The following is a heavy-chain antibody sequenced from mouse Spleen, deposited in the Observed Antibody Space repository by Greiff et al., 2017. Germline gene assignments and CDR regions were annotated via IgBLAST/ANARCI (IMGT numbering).Heavy chain of an antibody. CDR2: ISTYYGDA. D-gene: IGHD2-1*01. CDR3: ARKEIYYGNYGFAY. J-gene: IGHJ3*01. V-gene: IGHV1S137*01. CDR1: GYTFTDYA. Sequence: LVESGAELVRPGVSVKISCKGSGYTFTDYAMHWVKQSHAKSLEWIGVISTYYGDASYNQKFKGKATMTVDKSSSTAYMELARLTSEDSAIYYCARKEIYYGNYGFAYWGQGTLVTVSA.